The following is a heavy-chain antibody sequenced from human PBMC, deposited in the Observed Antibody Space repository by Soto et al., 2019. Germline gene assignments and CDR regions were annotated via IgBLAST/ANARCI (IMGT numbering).Heavy chain of an antibody. Sequence: SVKVSCKASGYTFTGYYMHWVRQAPGQGLEWMGWINPNSGGTNYAQKFQGRVTMTRDTSISTAYMELSRLRSDDTAVYYCASQAWPYYYYYGMDVWGQGTTVTVSS. CDR3: ASQAWPYYYYYGMDV. CDR2: INPNSGGT. V-gene: IGHV1-2*02. J-gene: IGHJ6*02. CDR1: GYTFTGYY. D-gene: IGHD5-12*01.